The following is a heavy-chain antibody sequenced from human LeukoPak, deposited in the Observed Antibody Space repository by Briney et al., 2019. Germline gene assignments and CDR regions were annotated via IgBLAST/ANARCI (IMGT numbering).Heavy chain of an antibody. CDR1: GFTFSSYW. J-gene: IGHJ4*02. D-gene: IGHD3-10*01. Sequence: GGSLRLSCATSGFTFSSYWMSWVRQAPGKGLEWVANIKQDGSEKYYVDSVKGRFTFSRDNAKNSLYLQMNSLRAEDTAVYYCARAGGANYYGSGSYHWWGQGTLVTVSS. CDR3: ARAGGANYYGSGSYHW. V-gene: IGHV3-7*01. CDR2: IKQDGSEK.